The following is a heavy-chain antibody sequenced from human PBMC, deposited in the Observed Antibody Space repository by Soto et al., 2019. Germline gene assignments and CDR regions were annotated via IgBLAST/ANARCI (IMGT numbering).Heavy chain of an antibody. CDR1: GGTLSSYA. V-gene: IGHV1-69*13. D-gene: IGHD3-22*01. CDR2: IIPIFGTA. CDR3: ARSITMIVVVTDYYYYGMDV. J-gene: IGHJ6*02. Sequence: SVKVSCKASGGTLSSYAISWVRQAPGQGLEWMGGIIPIFGTANYAQKFQGRVTITADESTSTAYMELSSLRSEDTAVYYCARSITMIVVVTDYYYYGMDVWGQGTTVTVSS.